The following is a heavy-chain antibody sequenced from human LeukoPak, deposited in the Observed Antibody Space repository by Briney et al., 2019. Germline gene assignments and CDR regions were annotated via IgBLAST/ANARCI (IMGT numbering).Heavy chain of an antibody. J-gene: IGHJ4*02. CDR1: GFTFSSTS. V-gene: IGHV3-23*01. Sequence: GGSLRLSCAASGFTFSSTSMSWVRQAPGKGLEWVAVTVGGGDGTYYADSVKGRFTISRDNSKNTLYLQMNSLRAEDTAVYYCAKDPDYYDSSGYYPSYYWGQGTLVTASS. CDR2: TVGGGDGT. CDR3: AKDPDYYDSSGYYPSYY. D-gene: IGHD3-22*01.